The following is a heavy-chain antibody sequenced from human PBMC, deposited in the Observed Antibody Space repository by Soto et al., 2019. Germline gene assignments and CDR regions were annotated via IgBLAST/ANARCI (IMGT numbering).Heavy chain of an antibody. CDR1: GYTFTSYG. J-gene: IGHJ4*02. V-gene: IGHV1-18*01. Sequence: ASVKVSCKASGYTFTSYGITWVRQAPGQGREGMGWISAYNGNTNSAEKLQGRVTMTTDTSTSTAYMELRSPRSDDTAVYYCARLLWFGESDNDFDYWGQGTLVTVS. D-gene: IGHD3-10*01. CDR2: ISAYNGNT. CDR3: ARLLWFGESDNDFDY.